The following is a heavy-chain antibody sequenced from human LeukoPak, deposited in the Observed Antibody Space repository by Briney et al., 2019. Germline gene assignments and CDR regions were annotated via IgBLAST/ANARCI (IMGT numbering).Heavy chain of an antibody. Sequence: GGSLRLSCAASGFTFSTYAMSWVRQAPGKGLEWVLSITGSADGTNGADSMTGQFTITRDNSKNTLHLQKNSLRADDTTVYYCAKGGSSGYYLFDYWGQGTLVTVSS. V-gene: IGHV3-23*01. J-gene: IGHJ4*02. D-gene: IGHD6-19*01. CDR3: AKGGSSGYYLFDY. CDR2: ITGSADGT. CDR1: GFTFSTYA.